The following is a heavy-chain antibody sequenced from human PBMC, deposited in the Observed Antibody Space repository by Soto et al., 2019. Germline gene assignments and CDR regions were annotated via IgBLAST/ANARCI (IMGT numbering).Heavy chain of an antibody. CDR3: SSAGNYRFDN. J-gene: IGHJ4*02. CDR2: INPDGRTI. Sequence: LXLCWAGSAFSFSTAWMHWVRQAPGEGLVWVSRINPDGRTINYAGSVKGRFTISRDNATKTLYLQMNILRVEDTAVYFCSSAGNYRFDNWGLGTQVTVYS. V-gene: IGHV3-74*01. D-gene: IGHD6-13*01. CDR1: AFSFSTAW.